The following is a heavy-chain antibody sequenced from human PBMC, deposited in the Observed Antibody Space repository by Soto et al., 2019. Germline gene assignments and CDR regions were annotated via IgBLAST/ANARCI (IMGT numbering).Heavy chain of an antibody. CDR3: ARSPSSITIFGVVIILAFDY. CDR2: INHSGST. Sequence: PSETLSLTCAVYGGSFSGYYWSWIRQPPGKGLEWIGEINHSGSTNYNPSLKSRVTISVDTSKNQFSLELSSVTAADTAVYYCARSPSSITIFGVVIILAFDYWGQGTLVTVSS. D-gene: IGHD3-3*01. J-gene: IGHJ4*02. V-gene: IGHV4-34*01. CDR1: GGSFSGYY.